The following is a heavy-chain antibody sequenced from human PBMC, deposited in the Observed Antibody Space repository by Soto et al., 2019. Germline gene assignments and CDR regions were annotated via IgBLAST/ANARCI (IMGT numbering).Heavy chain of an antibody. J-gene: IGHJ3*02. D-gene: IGHD6-13*01. CDR3: AREERYSSSRYHDPFDI. CDR1: GGSISSHY. V-gene: IGHV4-59*11. Sequence: QVQLQESGPGLVKPSETLSLTCTVSGGSISSHYWSWIRQPSGKGLEWIGYVFYSGNTNYNPSLTSRVTISVDTSKNQFSLKMRSVTAADTAVYYCAREERYSSSRYHDPFDIWGQGTLVTVSA. CDR2: VFYSGNT.